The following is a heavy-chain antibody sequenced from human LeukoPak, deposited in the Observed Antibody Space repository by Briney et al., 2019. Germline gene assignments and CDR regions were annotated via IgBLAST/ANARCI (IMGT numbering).Heavy chain of an antibody. J-gene: IGHJ4*02. CDR3: ARVGVQRLY. Sequence: SETLSLTYTVSGESISSSAFYWGWNRQAPGKGLGWIGNIYYTGSTYYNPSLKSRVTISVATFMNQFSLKLSSVTAADTAVYYSARVGVQRLYWGQGTLVTVSS. V-gene: IGHV4-39*07. CDR1: GESISSSAFY. CDR2: IYYTGST. D-gene: IGHD5-18*01.